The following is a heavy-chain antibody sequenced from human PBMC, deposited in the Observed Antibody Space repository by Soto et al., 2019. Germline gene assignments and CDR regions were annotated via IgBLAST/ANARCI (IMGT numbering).Heavy chain of an antibody. CDR3: ARVPPYSGSYRNPFDY. D-gene: IGHD1-26*01. CDR1: GGSFSGYY. J-gene: IGHJ4*02. V-gene: IGHV4-34*01. CDR2: INHSGST. Sequence: QVQLQQWGAGLLKPSETLSLTCAVYGGSFSGYYWSWIRQPPGKGLEWIGEINHSGSTNYNPSLKSRVTISVGTTKNQFALKLSSVTAADTAVYYCARVPPYSGSYRNPFDYWGQGTLVTVSS.